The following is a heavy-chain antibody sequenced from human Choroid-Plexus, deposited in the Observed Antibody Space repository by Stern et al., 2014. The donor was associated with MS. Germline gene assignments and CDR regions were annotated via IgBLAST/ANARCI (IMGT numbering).Heavy chain of an antibody. Sequence: QMQLVQSGGGVVQPRRPLRLSCVASGFTFGSCAMHWVRQAPGKGLEWVAGVSYDGSNKYYADSVKGRFTISRDNSQNTLYMQMSSLRPEDTAVYYCAKDRHYLTYFFDHWGQGSLVTVSS. V-gene: IGHV3-30*18. D-gene: IGHD2/OR15-2a*01. CDR2: VSYDGSNK. J-gene: IGHJ5*02. CDR3: AKDRHYLTYFFDH. CDR1: GFTFGSCA.